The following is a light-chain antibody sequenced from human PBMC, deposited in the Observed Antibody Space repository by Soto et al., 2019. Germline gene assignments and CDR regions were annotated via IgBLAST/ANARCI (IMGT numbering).Light chain of an antibody. Sequence: QSALTQPASVSGSPGQSITISCTGTSSDVGGDGFVSWYQHHPGKAPKVLIYDVNNRPSGVSHRFSGSKSANTASLTISGLQPEDEADYYCSSESSSNTRIFGGGTKLTVL. J-gene: IGLJ2*01. V-gene: IGLV2-14*03. CDR1: SSDVGGDGF. CDR3: SSESSSNTRI. CDR2: DVN.